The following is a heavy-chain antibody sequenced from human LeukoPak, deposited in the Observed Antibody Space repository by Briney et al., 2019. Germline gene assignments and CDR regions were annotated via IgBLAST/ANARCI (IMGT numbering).Heavy chain of an antibody. CDR1: GFTFSNAW. V-gene: IGHV3-15*01. CDR3: TTDGEYSSSPYDY. CDR2: IKSKTDGGTT. J-gene: IGHJ4*02. Sequence: GGSLRLSCAASGFTFSNAWMSWVRQAPGKGLEWVGRIKSKTDGGTTDYAAPVKGRFTISRDDSKNTLYLQMNSLKTEDTAVCYCTTDGEYSSSPYDYWGQGTLVTVSS. D-gene: IGHD6-6*01.